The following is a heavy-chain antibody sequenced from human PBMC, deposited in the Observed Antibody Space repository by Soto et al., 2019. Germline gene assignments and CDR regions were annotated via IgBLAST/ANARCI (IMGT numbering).Heavy chain of an antibody. J-gene: IGHJ6*02. D-gene: IGHD3-10*01. V-gene: IGHV3-23*01. CDR3: ARKDGSGSYYWYYYYGMDV. Sequence: GGSLRLSCAASGFTFSSYAMSWVRQAPGKGLEWVSAISGSGGSTYYADSVKGRFTISRDNSKNTLYLQMNSLRAEDTAVYYCARKDGSGSYYWYYYYGMDVWGQGTTVTVSS. CDR2: ISGSGGST. CDR1: GFTFSSYA.